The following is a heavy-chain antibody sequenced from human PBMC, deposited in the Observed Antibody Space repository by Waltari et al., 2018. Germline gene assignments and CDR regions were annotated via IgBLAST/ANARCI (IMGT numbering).Heavy chain of an antibody. CDR3: ARQFSSGWYSEY. V-gene: IGHV4-34*01. CDR1: GGSFSGYY. CDR2: INHSGRT. J-gene: IGHJ4*02. Sequence: QVQLQQWGAGLLKPSETLSLTCAVYGGSFSGYYWSWIRQSPGKGLEWIGEINHSGRTNYNPSLKSRVTISVDTSKNQFSLKGSSVTAADTAVYYCARQFSSGWYSEYWGQGTLVTVSS. D-gene: IGHD6-19*01.